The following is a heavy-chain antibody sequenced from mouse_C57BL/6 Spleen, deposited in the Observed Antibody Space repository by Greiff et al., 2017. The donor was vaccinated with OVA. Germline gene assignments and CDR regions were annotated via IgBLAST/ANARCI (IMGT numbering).Heavy chain of an antibody. CDR1: GYTFTSYW. CDR2: IDPSDSYT. D-gene: IGHD2-5*01. V-gene: IGHV1-69*01. CDR3: ASGAYYSKGYYYAMDY. Sequence: QVQLQQPGAELVMPGASVKLSCKASGYTFTSYWMHWVQPRPGQGLEWIGEIDPSDSYTNYNQKFKGKSTLTVDKSSSTAYMQLSSLTSEDAAVYYCASGAYYSKGYYYAMDYWGQGTSDTVSS. J-gene: IGHJ4*01.